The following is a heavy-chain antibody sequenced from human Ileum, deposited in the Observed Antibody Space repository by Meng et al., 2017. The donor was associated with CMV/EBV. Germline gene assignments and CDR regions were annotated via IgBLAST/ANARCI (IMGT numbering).Heavy chain of an antibody. CDR1: GGSVNNYY. CDR3: ARGPGASTREGFDY. Sequence: QVRLQESGPGLVKPSETLPLTCTVFGGSVNNYYWRWIRQSAGKGLEWIGRFYSSDTYNYHPSLDSRVTMSLDMSKNQFSLNLRSVTAADTATYYCARGPGASTREGFDYWGLGTLVTVSS. J-gene: IGHJ4*02. CDR2: FYSSDTY. V-gene: IGHV4-4*07. D-gene: IGHD1-26*01.